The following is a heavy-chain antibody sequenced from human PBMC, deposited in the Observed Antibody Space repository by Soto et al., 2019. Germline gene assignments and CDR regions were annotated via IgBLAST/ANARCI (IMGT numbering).Heavy chain of an antibody. CDR2: IIPIFGTA. D-gene: IGHD2-15*01. Sequence: QVQLVQSGAEVNKPGSSVKVSCKASGGTFSSYAISWVRQAPGQGLEWMGGIIPIFGTANYAQKFQGRVTITADESTSTAYMELSSLRSEDTAVYYCARSYCSGGSCYPTQHDYWGQGTLVTVSS. J-gene: IGHJ4*02. V-gene: IGHV1-69*01. CDR1: GGTFSSYA. CDR3: ARSYCSGGSCYPTQHDY.